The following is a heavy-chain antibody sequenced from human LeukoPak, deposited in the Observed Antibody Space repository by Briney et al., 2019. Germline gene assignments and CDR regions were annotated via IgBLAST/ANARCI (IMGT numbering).Heavy chain of an antibody. CDR2: IIPIFGTA. D-gene: IGHD3-22*01. J-gene: IGHJ4*02. CDR1: GGTFSSYA. V-gene: IGHV1-69*05. Sequence: SVKVSCKASGGTFSSYAISWVRQAPGQGLEWMGGIIPIFGTANYAQKFQGRVTITTDESMRTAYMELSSLRPEDTAVYYCARNAPYYDSSGYYPTHYYFDYWGQGTLVTVSS. CDR3: ARNAPYYDSSGYYPTHYYFDY.